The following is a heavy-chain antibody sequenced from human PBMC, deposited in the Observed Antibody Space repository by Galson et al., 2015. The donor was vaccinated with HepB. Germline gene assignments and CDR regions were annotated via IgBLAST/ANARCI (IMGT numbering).Heavy chain of an antibody. V-gene: IGHV3-11*06. Sequence: SLRLSCAASGFTFSDYYMSWIRQAPGKGLEWVSYISSSSSYTNYADSAKGRFTISRDNAKNSLYLQMNSLRAEDTAVYYCAREGHHGSGSYCFDYWGQGTLVTVSS. D-gene: IGHD3-10*01. CDR1: GFTFSDYY. CDR2: ISSSSSYT. CDR3: AREGHHGSGSYCFDY. J-gene: IGHJ4*02.